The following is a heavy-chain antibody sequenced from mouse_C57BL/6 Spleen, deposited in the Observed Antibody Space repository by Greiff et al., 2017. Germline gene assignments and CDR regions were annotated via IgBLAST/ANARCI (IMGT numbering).Heavy chain of an antibody. CDR3: ARGYYGSSYWFAY. CDR1: GYTFTDYN. J-gene: IGHJ3*01. CDR2: INPNNGGT. V-gene: IGHV1-22*01. D-gene: IGHD1-1*01. Sequence: SGPELVKPGASVKMSCKASGYTFTDYNMHWVKQSHGKSLEWIGYINPNNGGTSYNQKFKGKATLTVNKSSSTAYMELRSLTSEDSAVYYCARGYYGSSYWFAYWGQGTLVTVSA.